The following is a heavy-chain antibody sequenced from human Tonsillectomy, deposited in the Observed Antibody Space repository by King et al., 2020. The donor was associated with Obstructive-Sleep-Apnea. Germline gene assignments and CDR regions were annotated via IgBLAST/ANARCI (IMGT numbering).Heavy chain of an antibody. CDR3: ARAAGYVGDY. J-gene: IGHJ4*02. V-gene: IGHV4-34*01. CDR1: GGSFSGYY. CDR2: INHSGSP. Sequence: VQLQQWGAGLLKPSETLSLTCAVSGGSFSGYYWSWIRQPPGKGLEWIGEINHSGSPNYNPSLKSRVTISVDTSKNQFSLKLSSVTAADTAVYYCARAAGYVGDYWGQGTLVTVSS. D-gene: IGHD3-16*01.